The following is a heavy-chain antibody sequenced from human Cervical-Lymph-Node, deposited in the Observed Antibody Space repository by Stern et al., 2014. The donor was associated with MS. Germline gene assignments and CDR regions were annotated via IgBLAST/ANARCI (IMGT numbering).Heavy chain of an antibody. CDR1: GFTFSSYG. D-gene: IGHD6-13*01. V-gene: IGHV3-33*01. CDR3: ARGKIGIAAAGPLDY. Sequence: QVQLVESGGGVVQPGRSLRLSCEAAGFTFSSYGMHWVRQAPGKGLEWVAVMWNDGSNKYYADSVKGRFTISRDNSKNTLYLQMNSLRAEDTAVYYCARGKIGIAAAGPLDYWGQGTLVTVSS. CDR2: MWNDGSNK. J-gene: IGHJ4*02.